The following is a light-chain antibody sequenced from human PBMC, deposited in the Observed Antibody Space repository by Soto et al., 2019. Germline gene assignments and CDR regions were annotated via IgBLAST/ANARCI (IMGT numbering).Light chain of an antibody. CDR3: QQYGSPTWT. CDR1: QSVSSSY. J-gene: IGKJ1*01. V-gene: IGKV3-20*01. CDR2: GAS. Sequence: EIVLTQSPGNLSLSPGERATLSCRASQSVSSSYLAWYQQKPGQAPRLLIYGASSRATGIPDRFSGSGSGTDFALTISRLEPEDFAVYYCQQYGSPTWTFGQGTKVDIK.